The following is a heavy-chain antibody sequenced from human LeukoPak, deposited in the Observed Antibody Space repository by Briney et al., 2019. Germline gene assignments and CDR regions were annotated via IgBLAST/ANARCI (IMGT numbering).Heavy chain of an antibody. J-gene: IGHJ4*02. D-gene: IGHD3-22*01. CDR3: ARASEEYYYDSSGYPIEV. CDR2: IYTSGST. V-gene: IGHV4-4*07. CDR1: GGSISSYY. Sequence: PSETLSFTCTVSGGSISSYYWSWIRQPAGKGLEWIGRIYTSGSTNYNPSLKSRVTMSVDTSKNQFSLKLSSVTAADTAVYYCARASEEYYYDSSGYPIEVWGQGTLVTVSS.